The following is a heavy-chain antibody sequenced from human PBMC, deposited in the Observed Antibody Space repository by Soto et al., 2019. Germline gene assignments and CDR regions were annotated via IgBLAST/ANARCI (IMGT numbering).Heavy chain of an antibody. V-gene: IGHV4-61*01. CDR2: IYYSGST. D-gene: IGHD4-4*01. CDR3: ARVSVYSTKIDY. J-gene: IGHJ4*02. Sequence: SETLSLTCTVSGGSVSSGSYYWSWIRQPPGKGLDWIWYIYYSGSTNYNPSLKSRVTISVDTSKNQFSLKLSSVTAADTAVYYCARVSVYSTKIDYWGQGTLVTVSS. CDR1: GGSVSSGSYY.